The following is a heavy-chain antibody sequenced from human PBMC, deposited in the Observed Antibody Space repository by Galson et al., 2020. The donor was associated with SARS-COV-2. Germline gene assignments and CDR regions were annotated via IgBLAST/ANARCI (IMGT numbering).Heavy chain of an antibody. Sequence: SETLSLTCTVSGGSISSYYWSWIRQPPGKGLEWIGYIYYSGSTNYNPSLKSRVTISVDTSKNQFSLKLSSVTAADTAVYYCARVAAGYSSSWFDYWGQGTLVTVSS. CDR1: GGSISSYY. V-gene: IGHV4-59*13. CDR3: ARVAAGYSSSWFDY. CDR2: IYYSGST. J-gene: IGHJ4*02. D-gene: IGHD6-13*01.